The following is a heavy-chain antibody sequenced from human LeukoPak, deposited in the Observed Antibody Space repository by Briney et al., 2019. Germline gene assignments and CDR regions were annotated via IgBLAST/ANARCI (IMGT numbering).Heavy chain of an antibody. J-gene: IGHJ6*03. D-gene: IGHD3-3*01. CDR2: IYSGNRA. V-gene: IGHV3-23*03. Sequence: GGSLRLSCAASGFTFDDYGMSWVRQAPGKGLEWVAVIYSGNRADYAESVKGRFTISRDNSKNTLYLQMNSLRAEDTAVYYCVPRKEWSCYMDVWGKGTTVTVSS. CDR1: GFTFDDYG. CDR3: VPRKEWSCYMDV.